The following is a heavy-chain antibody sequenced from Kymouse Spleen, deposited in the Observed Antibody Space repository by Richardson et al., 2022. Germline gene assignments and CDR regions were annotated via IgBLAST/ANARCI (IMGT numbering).Heavy chain of an antibody. CDR2: ISYDGSNK. D-gene: IGHD7-27*02. V-gene: IGHV3-30*18. CDR1: GFTFSSYG. CDR3: AKGWGNYYYYGMDV. Sequence: QVQLVESGGGVVQPGRSLRLSCAASGFTFSSYGMHWVRQAPGKGLEWVAVISYDGSNKYYADSVKGRFTISRDNSKNTLYLQMNSLRAEDTAVYYCAKGWGNYYYYGMDVWGQGTTVTVSS. J-gene: IGHJ6*02.